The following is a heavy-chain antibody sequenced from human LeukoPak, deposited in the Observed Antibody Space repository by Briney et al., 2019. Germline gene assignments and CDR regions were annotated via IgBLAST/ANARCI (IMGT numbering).Heavy chain of an antibody. V-gene: IGHV3-53*01. CDR3: ARDEEAAGGDREYYYYYMDV. D-gene: IGHD6-13*01. CDR2: IYSGDST. J-gene: IGHJ6*03. Sequence: PGGSLRLSCAASGFTVSSNYMSWVRQAPGKGLEWVSVIYSGDSTYYADSVKGRFTISRDNSKNTLYLQMNSLRAEDTAVYYCARDEEAAGGDREYYYYYMDVWGKGTTVTVSS. CDR1: GFTVSSNY.